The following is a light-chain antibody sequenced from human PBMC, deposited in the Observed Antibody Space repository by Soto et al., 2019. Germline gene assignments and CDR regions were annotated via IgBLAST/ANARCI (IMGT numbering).Light chain of an antibody. V-gene: IGKV1-5*01. CDR2: DAS. CDR1: QSIGRW. CDR3: KQYNRYWT. J-gene: IGKJ1*01. Sequence: DIQMTQSPSTLPPSLGDSVTISCRASQSIGRWLAWYQQTPGKAPKILIYDASNLAGGVHSRFSGSGSGTEFPLTIRSLQPDDFATYYCKQYNRYWTCGQGTKVDIK.